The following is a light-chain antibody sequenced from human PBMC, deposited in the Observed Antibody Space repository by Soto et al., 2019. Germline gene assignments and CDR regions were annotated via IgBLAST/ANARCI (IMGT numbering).Light chain of an antibody. J-gene: IGKJ4*01. CDR1: QSISSY. Sequence: DIQMTQSPGSLSASVVDRFTITFLASQSISSYLNWYQQKPGKAPKLLIYAASSLQSGVPSRFSGSGSGTDFTLTISSLQPEDFATYYCQQSYSTPLTFGGGTKVDIK. CDR2: AAS. V-gene: IGKV1-39*01. CDR3: QQSYSTPLT.